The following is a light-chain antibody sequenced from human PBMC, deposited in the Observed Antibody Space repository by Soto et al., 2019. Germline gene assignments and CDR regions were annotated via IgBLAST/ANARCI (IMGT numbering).Light chain of an antibody. CDR1: QDISKY. J-gene: IGKJ4*01. Sequence: DIQMTQSPSSLSASVGDRVTITCQARQDISKYLNWYQQKPGKAPKLLIYDASNLETGVPSRFSGSGSGTDFTFTISSLQPEDIATYYCQQYDNLLGTFGGGTKVEIK. CDR2: DAS. CDR3: QQYDNLLGT. V-gene: IGKV1-33*01.